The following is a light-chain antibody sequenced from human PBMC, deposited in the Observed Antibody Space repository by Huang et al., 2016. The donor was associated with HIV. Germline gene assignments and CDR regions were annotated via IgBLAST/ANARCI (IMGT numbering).Light chain of an antibody. CDR2: WAA. V-gene: IGKV4-1*01. CDR1: QSVLYSSNNKNY. CDR3: QQYYNTPRT. J-gene: IGKJ2*01. Sequence: DIVMTQSPDSLAVSLGERATINCKSTQSVLYSSNNKNYLAWYQQKPGQPPKLLIYWAANRESGVPDRFKGSGSGTDFTLTISSLQAEDVAVYYCQQYYNTPRTFGQGTKLEIK.